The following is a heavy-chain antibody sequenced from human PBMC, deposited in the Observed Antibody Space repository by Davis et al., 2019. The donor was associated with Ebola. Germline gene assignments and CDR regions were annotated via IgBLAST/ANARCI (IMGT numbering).Heavy chain of an antibody. CDR3: AKARAMGTTTYFDH. CDR2: ISGSGKTT. D-gene: IGHD1-26*01. V-gene: IGHV3-23*01. J-gene: IGHJ4*02. CDR1: GFTFSSYG. Sequence: PGGSLRLSCAASGFTFSSYGMSWVRQAPGRGLEWVSTISGSGKTTNYADSVKGRVTISRDNSKITVYLEMHTLRAEDTALSYCAKARAMGTTTYFDHWGQGTLVAVSS.